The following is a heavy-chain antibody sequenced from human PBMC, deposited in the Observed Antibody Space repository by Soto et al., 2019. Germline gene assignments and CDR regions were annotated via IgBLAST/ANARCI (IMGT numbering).Heavy chain of an antibody. J-gene: IGHJ3*02. Sequence: QVQLQESGPGLVLPSETLSLTCSVTGGSISDIFWNWVRRPPGKGLEWIGYAHYSRTAKYNPSLRSRVTMSLDSSKNQICLRLSSVSAADTAIYYCAKWVSPHRAFDIWGQGTMVTVSS. V-gene: IGHV4-59*08. D-gene: IGHD1-26*01. CDR1: GGSISDIF. CDR3: AKWVSPHRAFDI. CDR2: AHYSRTA.